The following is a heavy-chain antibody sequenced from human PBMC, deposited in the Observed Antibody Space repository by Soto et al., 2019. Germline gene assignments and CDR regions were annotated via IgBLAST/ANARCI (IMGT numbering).Heavy chain of an antibody. Sequence: KASETLSLTCTVSGGSISSGGYYWSWIRQHPGKGLEWIGYIYYSGSTYYNPSLKSRLTISVDTSKNQFSLKLSSVTAADTAVYYCARVVPAAMVDYWGQGTLVTVSS. CDR3: ARVVPAAMVDY. CDR2: IYYSGST. J-gene: IGHJ4*02. CDR1: GGSISSGGYY. V-gene: IGHV4-31*03. D-gene: IGHD2-2*01.